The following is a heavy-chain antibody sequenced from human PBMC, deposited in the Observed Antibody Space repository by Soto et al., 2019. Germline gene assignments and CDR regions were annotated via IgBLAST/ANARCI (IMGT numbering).Heavy chain of an antibody. J-gene: IGHJ3*02. D-gene: IGHD2-2*01. CDR3: AREAVVVPAATNDAFDI. CDR2: IIPILGIA. CDR1: GGTFSSYA. V-gene: IGHV1-69*04. Sequence: ASVKVSCKASGGTFSSYAISWVRQAPGQGLEWMGRIIPILGIANYAQKFQGRVTITADKSTSTAYMELSSLRSEDTAVYYCAREAVVVPAATNDAFDIWGQGTMVTVSS.